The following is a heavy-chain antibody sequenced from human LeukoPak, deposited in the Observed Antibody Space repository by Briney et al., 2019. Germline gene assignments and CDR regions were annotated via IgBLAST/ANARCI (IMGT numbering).Heavy chain of an antibody. V-gene: IGHV4-59*08. CDR3: ARLVAAAGLGGYYYYYMDV. Sequence: SETLSLTCTVSGGSISSYYWSWIRQPPGRGLEWIGYIYYSGSTYYNPSLKSRVTISVDTSKNQFSLKLSSVTAADTAVYYCARLVAAAGLGGYYYYYMDVWGKGTTVTISS. D-gene: IGHD6-13*01. J-gene: IGHJ6*03. CDR1: GGSISSYY. CDR2: IYYSGST.